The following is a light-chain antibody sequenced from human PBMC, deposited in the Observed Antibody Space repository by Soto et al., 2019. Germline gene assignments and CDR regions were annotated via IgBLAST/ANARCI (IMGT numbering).Light chain of an antibody. CDR2: SNY. V-gene: IGLV1-44*01. J-gene: IGLJ1*01. Sequence: QAAVTQPPSASGTPGQRVTISCSGSSSNIESNTVTWYQQLPGTAPKLVIYSNYDRPSGVPDRFSGSTSGTSASLVIRGLQSEDEADYYCAAWDDILNGYVFGGGTKLTVL. CDR1: SSNIESNT. CDR3: AAWDDILNGYV.